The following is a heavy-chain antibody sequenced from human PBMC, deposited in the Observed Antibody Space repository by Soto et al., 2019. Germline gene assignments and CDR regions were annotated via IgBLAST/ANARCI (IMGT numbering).Heavy chain of an antibody. D-gene: IGHD1-26*01. Sequence: SETLSLTCTVSGGSISSYYWTWIRQPPGKGLEWIGYIYYTGSTNYSPSLKSRVTISLDTSKNQFSLRLSSVTAADTAVYYCARSAWGYAFDIWGQGTMVTVSS. J-gene: IGHJ3*02. CDR1: GGSISSYY. V-gene: IGHV4-59*01. CDR3: ARSAWGYAFDI. CDR2: IYYTGST.